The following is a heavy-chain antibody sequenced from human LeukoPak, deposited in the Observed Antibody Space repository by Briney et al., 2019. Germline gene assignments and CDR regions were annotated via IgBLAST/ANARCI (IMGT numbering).Heavy chain of an antibody. CDR2: IIPIFGIA. D-gene: IGHD3-10*01. J-gene: IGHJ6*02. CDR3: ARVIHYYGSGRERYYGMDV. Sequence: ASVKVSCKASGGTFSSYAISWARQAPGQGLEWMGRIIPIFGIANYAQKFQGRVTITADKSTSTAYMELSSLRSEDTAVYYCARVIHYYGSGRERYYGMDVWGQGTTVTVSS. V-gene: IGHV1-69*04. CDR1: GGTFSSYA.